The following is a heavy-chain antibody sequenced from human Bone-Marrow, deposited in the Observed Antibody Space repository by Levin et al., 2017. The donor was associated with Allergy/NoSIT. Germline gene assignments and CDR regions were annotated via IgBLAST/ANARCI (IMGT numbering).Heavy chain of an antibody. J-gene: IGHJ5*02. D-gene: IGHD3-9*01. CDR2: IFHRGNT. Sequence: PSQTLSLTCAVSGDSISDSNWWTWVRQSPGTGLEWIGEIFHRGNTNYNPSLKTRVPISLDKAKNQFSLKLKFVTAADTAVYYCARVREGRYLAWTTNWFDPWGQGTLVIVSS. V-gene: IGHV4-4*02. CDR3: ARVREGRYLAWTTNWFDP. CDR1: GDSISDSNW.